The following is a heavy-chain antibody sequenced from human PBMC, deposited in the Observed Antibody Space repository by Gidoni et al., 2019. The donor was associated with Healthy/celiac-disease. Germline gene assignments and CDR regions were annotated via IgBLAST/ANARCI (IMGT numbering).Heavy chain of an antibody. J-gene: IGHJ4*02. Sequence: QVQLVESGGGVVQPGRSLRLSCAASGFTFSSYGMHWVRQAPGKGLEWVAVIWYDGSNKYYADSVKGRFTISRDNSKNTLYLQMNSLRAEDTAVYYCASYSGITPYWGQGTLVTVSS. D-gene: IGHD3-10*01. CDR1: GFTFSSYG. CDR2: IWYDGSNK. V-gene: IGHV3-33*01. CDR3: ASYSGITPY.